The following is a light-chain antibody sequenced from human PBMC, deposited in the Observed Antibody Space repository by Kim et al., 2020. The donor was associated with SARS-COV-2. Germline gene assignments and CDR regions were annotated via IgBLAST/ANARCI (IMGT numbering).Light chain of an antibody. CDR1: SSSSRAGYD. Sequence: RVTISCTGSSSSSRAGYDVHWYQHLPGTAPKLLIDGNSKRPSGVRGRFSGSKSGTSASLAITGLQAEDEADDYCQSYDSSPSDVVFGGGTQLTVL. J-gene: IGLJ2*01. CDR3: QSYDSSPSDVV. V-gene: IGLV1-40*01. CDR2: GNS.